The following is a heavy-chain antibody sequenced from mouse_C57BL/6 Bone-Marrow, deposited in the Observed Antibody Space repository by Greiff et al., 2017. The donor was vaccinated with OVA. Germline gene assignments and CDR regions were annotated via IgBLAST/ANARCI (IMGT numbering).Heavy chain of an antibody. CDR1: GYTFTSYW. CDR3: ARFRRLAWFAY. J-gene: IGHJ3*01. CDR2: IHPNSGST. Sequence: VQLQESGAELVKPGASVKLSCKASGYTFTSYWMHWVKQRPGQGLEWIGMIHPNSGSTNYNEKFKSKATLPVDKSSSTAYMQLSRLTSEYSAVYYCARFRRLAWFAYWGQGTLVTVSA. V-gene: IGHV1-64*01.